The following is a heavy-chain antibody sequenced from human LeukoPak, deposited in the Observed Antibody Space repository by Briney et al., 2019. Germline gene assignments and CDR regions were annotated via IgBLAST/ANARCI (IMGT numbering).Heavy chain of an antibody. CDR1: GFTFSCYG. J-gene: IGHJ4*02. V-gene: IGHV3-30*02. D-gene: IGHD3-16*01. CDR2: IRYDGSNK. CDR3: AKDDRLLRFLH. Sequence: GGSLRLSCAASGFTFSCYGMHWVRPAPGKGLEWVAFIRYDGSNKYYADSVKGRFTISRDNSKNTVYLQINNLRDEHTAVYYCAKDDRLLRFLHWGQGTLVTVSS.